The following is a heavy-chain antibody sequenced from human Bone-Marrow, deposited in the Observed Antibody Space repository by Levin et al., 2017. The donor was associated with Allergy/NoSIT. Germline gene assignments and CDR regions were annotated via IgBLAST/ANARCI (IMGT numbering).Heavy chain of an antibody. Sequence: GGSLRLSCAASGFTFSSYGMHWVRQAPGKGLEWVAVISYDGSNKYYADSVKGRFTISRDNSKNTLYLQMNSLRAEDTAVYYCAKGETHWGDWGQGTLVTVSS. V-gene: IGHV3-30*18. D-gene: IGHD7-27*01. CDR1: GFTFSSYG. J-gene: IGHJ4*02. CDR3: AKGETHWGD. CDR2: ISYDGSNK.